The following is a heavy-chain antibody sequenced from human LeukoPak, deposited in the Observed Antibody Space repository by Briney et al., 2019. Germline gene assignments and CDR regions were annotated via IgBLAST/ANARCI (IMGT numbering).Heavy chain of an antibody. Sequence: GASVKVSCKASDYTFTSYGISWVRQAPGQGLEYMGWISANNGDTSYPQKVQGRVTMTTDTSTTTAYMELRSLRPDDTAVYYCARKGTGLAFDVWGQGTMVTVSS. J-gene: IGHJ3*01. CDR2: ISANNGDT. CDR1: DYTFTSYG. CDR3: ARKGTGLAFDV. D-gene: IGHD3-10*01. V-gene: IGHV1-18*04.